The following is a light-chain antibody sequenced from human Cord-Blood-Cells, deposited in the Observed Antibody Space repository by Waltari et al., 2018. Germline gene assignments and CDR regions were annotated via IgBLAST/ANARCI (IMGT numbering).Light chain of an antibody. Sequence: EIVLTQSRATLPLSPGERATLSCRASQSVSSYLAWYQQKPGQAPRLLIYDASNRATGIPARFSGSGSGTDFTLTISSLEPEDFAVYYCQQRSNWPLTFGGGTKVEIK. CDR1: QSVSSY. V-gene: IGKV3-11*01. CDR2: DAS. CDR3: QQRSNWPLT. J-gene: IGKJ4*01.